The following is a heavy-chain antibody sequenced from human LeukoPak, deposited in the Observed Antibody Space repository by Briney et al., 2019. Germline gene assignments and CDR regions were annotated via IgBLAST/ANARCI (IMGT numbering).Heavy chain of an antibody. CDR1: RFTFSSYA. Sequence: PGGSLRLSCAASRFTFSSYAMSWVRQAPGKGLEWVSAISGSGGRTYYADSVKGRFTISRDNSKNTLYLQMNSLRAEDTAVYYCAKRRLRYFDDGGVGYDYWGQGTLVTVSS. V-gene: IGHV3-23*01. CDR3: AKRRLRYFDDGGVGYDY. J-gene: IGHJ4*02. CDR2: ISGSGGRT. D-gene: IGHD3-9*01.